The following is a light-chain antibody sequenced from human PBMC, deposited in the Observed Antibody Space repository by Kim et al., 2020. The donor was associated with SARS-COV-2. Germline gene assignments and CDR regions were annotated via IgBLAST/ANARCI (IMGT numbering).Light chain of an antibody. CDR2: RNN. CDR3: AAWDDSLSGPV. J-gene: IGLJ3*02. Sequence: GQRFTISCSGSRSNIGSNYVYWYQQLPGTAPKLLIYRNNQRPSGVPDRFSGSKSGTSASLAISGLRSEDEADYYCAAWDDSLSGPVFGGGTKLTVL. CDR1: RSNIGSNY. V-gene: IGLV1-47*01.